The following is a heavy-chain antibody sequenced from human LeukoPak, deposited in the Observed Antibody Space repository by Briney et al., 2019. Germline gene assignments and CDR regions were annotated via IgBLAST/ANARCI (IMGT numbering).Heavy chain of an antibody. CDR1: GATFSSYA. V-gene: IGHV1-69*13. CDR2: IIPIFGTA. J-gene: IGHJ4*02. Sequence: GASVNVSCKASGATFSSYAISWVRQAPGQGLEWMGGIIPIFGTANYAQKFQGRVTITADESTSTAYMELSSLRSEDTAVYYCARTSYDYVWGSYRLFDYWGQGTLVTVSS. CDR3: ARTSYDYVWGSYRLFDY. D-gene: IGHD3-16*02.